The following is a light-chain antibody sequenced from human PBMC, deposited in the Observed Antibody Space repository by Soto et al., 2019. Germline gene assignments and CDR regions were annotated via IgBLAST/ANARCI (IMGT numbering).Light chain of an antibody. Sequence: QSALTQPASVSGSPGQSITISYTGTSSDVGTYNHVSWYQQHPGKVPKLVIYDVAQRPSGVSNRFSGSKSGNTASLTISGLQAEDEADYYCCSYAGSRMWVLGGGTKLTVL. V-gene: IGLV2-23*02. CDR3: CSYAGSRMWV. J-gene: IGLJ3*02. CDR1: SSDVGTYNH. CDR2: DVA.